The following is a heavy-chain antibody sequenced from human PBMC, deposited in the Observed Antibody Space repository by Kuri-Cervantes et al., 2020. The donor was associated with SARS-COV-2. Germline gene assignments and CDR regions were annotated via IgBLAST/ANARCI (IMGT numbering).Heavy chain of an antibody. J-gene: IGHJ6*03. D-gene: IGHD6-13*01. CDR2: ISWNSGSI. Sequence: GGSLRLSCAASGFTFDDYAMHWVRQAPGKGLEWVSGISWNSGSIGYADSVKGRFTISRDNAKNSLYLQMNRLRVEDTAVYYCARYSSLPRGGYMDVWGKGTMVTVSS. CDR1: GFTFDDYA. CDR3: ARYSSLPRGGYMDV. V-gene: IGHV3-9*01.